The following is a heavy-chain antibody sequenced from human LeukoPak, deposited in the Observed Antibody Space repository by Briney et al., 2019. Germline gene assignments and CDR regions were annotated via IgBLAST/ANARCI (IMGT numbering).Heavy chain of an antibody. CDR3: ASSGYYDSSGYYAFDI. V-gene: IGHV1-2*02. CDR2: INPNSGGT. CDR1: GYTFTGYY. J-gene: IGHJ3*02. D-gene: IGHD3-22*01. Sequence: ASVKVSCKASGYTFTGYYMHWVRQAPGQGLEWMGWINPNSGGTNYAQQFQGRLTMTRDTSISTAYMELSRLRSDDTAVYYCASSGYYDSSGYYAFDIWGQGTMVTVSS.